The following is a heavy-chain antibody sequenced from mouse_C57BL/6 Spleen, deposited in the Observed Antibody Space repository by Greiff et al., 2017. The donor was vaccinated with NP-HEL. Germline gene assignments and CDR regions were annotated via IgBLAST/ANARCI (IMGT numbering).Heavy chain of an antibody. CDR1: GYAFSSYW. Sequence: QVQLQQSGAELVKPGASVKISCKASGYAFSSYWMNWVKQRPGKGLEWIGQIYPGDGDTNYNGKFTGKATLTADKSSSTAYLQLSSLTSEDSAVYFCARPSPYYYGSSYDYYAMDYWGQGTSVTVSS. CDR2: IYPGDGDT. V-gene: IGHV1-80*01. D-gene: IGHD1-1*01. CDR3: ARPSPYYYGSSYDYYAMDY. J-gene: IGHJ4*01.